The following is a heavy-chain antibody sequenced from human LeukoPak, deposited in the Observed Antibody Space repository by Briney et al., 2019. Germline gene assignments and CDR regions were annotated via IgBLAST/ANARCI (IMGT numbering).Heavy chain of an antibody. J-gene: IGHJ4*02. V-gene: IGHV4-34*01. CDR2: INHSGST. D-gene: IGHD4/OR15-4a*01. CDR3: ARGSSPMTMADY. CDR1: GGSFSGYY. Sequence: TSETLSLTCAVYGGSFSGYYWSWIRQPPGKGLEWIGEINHSGSTNYNPSLKSRVTISVDTSKNQFSLKLSSVTAADTAVYYCARGSSPMTMADYWGQGTLVTVSS.